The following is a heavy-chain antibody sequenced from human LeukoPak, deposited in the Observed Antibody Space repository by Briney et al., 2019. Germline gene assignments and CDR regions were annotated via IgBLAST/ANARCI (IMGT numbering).Heavy chain of an antibody. CDR2: MPSGGSNE. J-gene: IGHJ4*02. CDR3: ARVRVGAYDFEY. CDR1: GFSFSKYG. D-gene: IGHD3-10*01. V-gene: IGHV3-30*02. Sequence: GGSLRLSCETSGFSFSKYGMYWVRQAPGKGLEWVAYMPSGGSNEYYGDSVKGRFTISRDNAKNTLYLQMNSLRAEDTAVYYCARVRVGAYDFEYWGQGTLVTVSS.